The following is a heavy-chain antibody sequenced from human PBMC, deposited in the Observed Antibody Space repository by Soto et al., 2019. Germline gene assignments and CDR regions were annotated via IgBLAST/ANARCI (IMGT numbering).Heavy chain of an antibody. CDR2: IIPIFGTA. Sequence: ASVKVSCKASGGTFSSYAISWVRQAPGQGLEWMGGIIPIFGTANYAQKFQGRVTITADESTSTAYMELSSLKASDTAMYYCARRRGGSGSYYNAGDYFDYWGQGTLVTVSS. D-gene: IGHD3-10*01. J-gene: IGHJ4*02. CDR1: GGTFSSYA. CDR3: ARRRGGSGSYYNAGDYFDY. V-gene: IGHV1-69*13.